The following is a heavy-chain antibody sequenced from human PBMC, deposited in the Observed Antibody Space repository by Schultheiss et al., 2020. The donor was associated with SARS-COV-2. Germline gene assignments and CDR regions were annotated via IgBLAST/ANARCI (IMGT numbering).Heavy chain of an antibody. CDR2: ISAYNGNT. V-gene: IGHV1-18*04. Sequence: ASVKVSCKSAGYTFTAYYIHWVRQAPGQGLEWMGWISAYNGNTNYAQKLQGRVTMTTDTSTSTAYMELRSLRSDDTAVYYCARVTVTRIRYYYGMDVWGQGTTVTVSS. CDR3: ARVTVTRIRYYYGMDV. J-gene: IGHJ6*02. CDR1: GYTFTAYY. D-gene: IGHD1-14*01.